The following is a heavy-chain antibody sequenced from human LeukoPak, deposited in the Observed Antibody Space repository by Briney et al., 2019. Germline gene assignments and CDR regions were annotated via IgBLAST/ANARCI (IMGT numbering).Heavy chain of an antibody. D-gene: IGHD6-19*01. CDR2: INSDGSRT. J-gene: IGHJ5*02. CDR1: GFIFSRYW. CDR3: ALSSGWYGGFDP. Sequence: GGSLRLSCAASGFIFSRYWMHWVRHAPGKGLVWVSRINSDGSRTSYADSVKGRLAISRDNAKSTLYLQMNSLRAEDTAVYYCALSSGWYGGFDPWGQGTLVTVSS. V-gene: IGHV3-74*01.